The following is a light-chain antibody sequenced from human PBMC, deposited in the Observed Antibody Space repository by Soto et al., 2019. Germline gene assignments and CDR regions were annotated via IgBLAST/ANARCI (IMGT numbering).Light chain of an antibody. V-gene: IGKV3-20*01. J-gene: IGKJ1*01. CDR2: DTS. Sequence: EFVLRQSPGTLSLSPGERATLSCRASQSLTNSFIAWYQQRPGQAPRLLIYDTSSRASGIPDRFSGSGSGTDFTLTISRLETEDFAVYYCQQYNNWPRTFGQGTKVDIK. CDR1: QSLTNSF. CDR3: QQYNNWPRT.